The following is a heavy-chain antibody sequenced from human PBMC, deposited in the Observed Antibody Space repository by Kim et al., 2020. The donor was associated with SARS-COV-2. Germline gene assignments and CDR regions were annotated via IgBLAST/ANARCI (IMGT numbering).Heavy chain of an antibody. CDR3: ARHVFCSSTSCYAVRYYYYYYGMDV. CDR1: GGSISSSSYY. CDR2: IYYSGST. Sequence: SETLSLTCTVSGGSISSSSYYWGWIRQPPGKGLEWIGSIYYSGSTYYNPSLKSRVTISVDTSKNQFSLKLSSVTAADTAVYYCARHVFCSSTSCYAVRYYYYYYGMDVWGQGTTVTVSS. J-gene: IGHJ6*02. D-gene: IGHD2-2*01. V-gene: IGHV4-39*01.